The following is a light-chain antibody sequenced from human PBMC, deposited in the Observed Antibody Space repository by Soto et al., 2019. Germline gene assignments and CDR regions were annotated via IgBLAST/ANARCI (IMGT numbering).Light chain of an antibody. CDR2: EVS. V-gene: IGKV2D-29*02. J-gene: IGKJ5*01. CDR3: MQSTQLPPT. CDR1: HSLLHITGETF. Sequence: DVVMTQTPLSLSVAPGQPASICGNSSHSLLHITGETFLFWYLQKPGQSPQLLIYEVSTRVSGVPDRFSGSGSGTDFTLEISRVETDDVGIYYCMQSTQLPPTFGQGTRLEIK.